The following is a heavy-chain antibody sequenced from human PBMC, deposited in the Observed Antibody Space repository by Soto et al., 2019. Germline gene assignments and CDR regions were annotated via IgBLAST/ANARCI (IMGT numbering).Heavy chain of an antibody. Sequence: SETLSLTCTVSGASISSGDYYWSWIRQHPGKGLEWIGYIYYSGSTYYNPSLKSRVTISVDTSKNQFSLKLSSVTAADTAVYYCARVARGEEVDWYFDLWGRGTLVTVSS. D-gene: IGHD2-15*01. V-gene: IGHV4-31*03. CDR3: ARVARGEEVDWYFDL. CDR2: IYYSGST. CDR1: GASISSGDYY. J-gene: IGHJ2*01.